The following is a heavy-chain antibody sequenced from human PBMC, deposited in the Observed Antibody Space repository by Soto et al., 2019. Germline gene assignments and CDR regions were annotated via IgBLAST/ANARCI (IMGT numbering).Heavy chain of an antibody. D-gene: IGHD6-13*01. Sequence: PSQTLSLTCAISGDSVSSNSAAWNWIRQSPSRGLEWLGRTYYRSKWYNDYAVSVKSRITINPDTSKNQFSLQLNSVTPEDTAVYYCARDPGLKQQLVGGAFDIWGQGTMVTVSS. CDR3: ARDPGLKQQLVGGAFDI. CDR1: GDSVSSNSAA. J-gene: IGHJ3*02. V-gene: IGHV6-1*01. CDR2: TYYRSKWYN.